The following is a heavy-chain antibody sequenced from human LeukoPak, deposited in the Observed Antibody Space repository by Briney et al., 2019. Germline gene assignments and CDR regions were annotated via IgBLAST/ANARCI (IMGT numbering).Heavy chain of an antibody. J-gene: IGHJ3*02. V-gene: IGHV3-23*01. CDR1: GFTFSSYA. CDR3: AKPLIRSDAFDI. Sequence: PGGSLRLSYAASGFTFSSYAMSWVRQAPGKGLEWVSAISGSGGSTYYADSVKGRFTISRDNSKNTLYLQMNSLRAEDTAVYYCAKPLIRSDAFDIWGQGTMVTVSS. CDR2: ISGSGGST. D-gene: IGHD2-8*01.